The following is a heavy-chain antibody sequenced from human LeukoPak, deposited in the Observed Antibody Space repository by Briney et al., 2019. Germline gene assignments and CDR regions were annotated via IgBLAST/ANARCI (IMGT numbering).Heavy chain of an antibody. J-gene: IGHJ6*03. CDR1: GFTFTTYW. CDR2: INQDGTEK. V-gene: IGHV3-7*01. CDR3: ARDRGDGYNSFFYYYHYIDV. Sequence: PGGSLRLSCAASGFTFTTYWMTWVRQAPGKGLEWVANINQDGTEKYYVDSVKGRFTISRDNAKNSLYLQMNSLRAEDTAVYYCARDRGDGYNSFFYYYHYIDVWGKGTTVTVSS. D-gene: IGHD5-24*01.